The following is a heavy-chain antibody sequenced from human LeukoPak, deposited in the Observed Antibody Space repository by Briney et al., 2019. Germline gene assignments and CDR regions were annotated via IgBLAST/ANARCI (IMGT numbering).Heavy chain of an antibody. CDR1: GGTFSSYA. CDR2: IIPILGIA. V-gene: IGHV1-69*04. D-gene: IGHD6-13*01. J-gene: IGHJ3*02. Sequence: SVKVSCKASGGTFSSYAISWVRQAPGQGLEWMGRIIPILGIANYAQKFQGRVTITTDESTSTAYMELSSLRSEDTAVYYCARAPLIAARGAFDIWGQGTMVTVSS. CDR3: ARAPLIAARGAFDI.